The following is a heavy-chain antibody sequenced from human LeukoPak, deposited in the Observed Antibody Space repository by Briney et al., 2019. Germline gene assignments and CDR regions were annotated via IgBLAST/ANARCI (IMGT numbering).Heavy chain of an antibody. V-gene: IGHV3-30*18. Sequence: PGGSLRLSCAASGFTFSSYGMHWVRQAPGKGLEWVAVISYDGSNKYYADSVKGRFTISRDNSKNTLYLQMNSLRAEDTAVYYCAKLGRIVATVDYYYGMDVWGQGTTDTVSS. D-gene: IGHD5-12*01. CDR3: AKLGRIVATVDYYYGMDV. J-gene: IGHJ6*02. CDR1: GFTFSSYG. CDR2: ISYDGSNK.